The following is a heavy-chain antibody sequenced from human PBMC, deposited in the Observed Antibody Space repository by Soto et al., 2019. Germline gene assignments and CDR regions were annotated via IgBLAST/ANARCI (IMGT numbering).Heavy chain of an antibody. Sequence: QVQLVQSGAEVKKPGSSVKVSCKASGGTFSSDAISWVRQAPGQGLEWMGGISPIFGTANYARKFQGRVTITADESTSTAYMELSSLRSEDTVVYFCEGDRGNSDYYAFDIWGQGTMVTFSS. CDR3: EGDRGNSDYYAFDI. CDR1: GGTFSSDA. D-gene: IGHD4-4*01. V-gene: IGHV1-69*01. J-gene: IGHJ3*02. CDR2: ISPIFGTA.